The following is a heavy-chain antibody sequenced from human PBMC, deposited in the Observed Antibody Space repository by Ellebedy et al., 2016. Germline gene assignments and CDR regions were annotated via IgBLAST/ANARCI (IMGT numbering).Heavy chain of an antibody. V-gene: IGHV4-39*01. CDR3: ARSSFGGSSFGAPDVFDI. J-gene: IGHJ3*02. CDR2: IYYSGST. D-gene: IGHD3-10*01. CDR1: GGSISSSSYY. Sequence: SETLSLXCTVSGGSISSSSYYWGWIRQPPGKGLEWIGSIYYSGSTYYNPSLKSRVTISVDTSKNQFSLKLSSVTAADTAVYYCARSSFGGSSFGAPDVFDIWGQGTMVTVFS.